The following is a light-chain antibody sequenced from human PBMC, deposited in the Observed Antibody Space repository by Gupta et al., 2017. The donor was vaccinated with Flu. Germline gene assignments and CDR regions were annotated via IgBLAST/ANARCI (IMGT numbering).Light chain of an antibody. J-gene: IGLJ3*02. CDR3: QVWDSSTDQWV. CDR1: NIGRES. CDR2: EDR. V-gene: IGLV3-21*02. Sequence: GQTARIPCGGDNIGRESVHWYQQKSGQAPVLVVYEDRFRPSGIPERFSGSNSANTAILTISRAEAGDEADYYCQVWDSSTDQWVFGGGTKVTVL.